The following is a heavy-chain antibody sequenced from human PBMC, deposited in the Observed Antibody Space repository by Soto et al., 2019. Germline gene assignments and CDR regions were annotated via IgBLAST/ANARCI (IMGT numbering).Heavy chain of an antibody. CDR3: ARVFQHHTVFDY. CDR1: GYTFTSYY. V-gene: IGHV1-46*01. D-gene: IGHD2-21*01. J-gene: IGHJ4*02. Sequence: ASVKVACKASGYTFTSYYMHWVRQAPGQGLEWMGIINPSGGSTSYAQKFQGRVTMTRDTSTSTVYMELSSLRSEDTAVYYCARVFQHHTVFDYWGQGTLVTVSS. CDR2: INPSGGST.